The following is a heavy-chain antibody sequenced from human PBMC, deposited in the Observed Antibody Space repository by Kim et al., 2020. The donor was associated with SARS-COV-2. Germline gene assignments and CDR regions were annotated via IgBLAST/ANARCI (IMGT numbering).Heavy chain of an antibody. CDR1: GYTFTSYA. CDR3: ARVGGYDFWSGYSKGYYYYGMDV. D-gene: IGHD3-3*01. Sequence: ASVKVSCKASGYTFTSYAMNWVRQAPGQGLEWMGWINTNTGNPTYAQGFTGRFVFSLDTSVSTAYLQISSLKAEDTAVYYCARVGGYDFWSGYSKGYYYYGMDVWGHGTTFTLSS. CDR2: INTNTGNP. J-gene: IGHJ6*02. V-gene: IGHV7-4-1*02.